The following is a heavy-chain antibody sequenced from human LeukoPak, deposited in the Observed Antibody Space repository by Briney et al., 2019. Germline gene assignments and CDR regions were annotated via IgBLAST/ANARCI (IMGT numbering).Heavy chain of an antibody. D-gene: IGHD1-26*01. CDR3: ARPKIVGASHGPFDY. CDR1: RYSFTTYW. Sequence: GESLKISGKGSRYSFTTYWIGWVRQMPGKGLEWMGIIYPRDSHTRYSPSFQGQVTISADKSISTAYLQWSSLKASDTAMYYCARPKIVGASHGPFDYWGQGTLVTVSS. V-gene: IGHV5-51*01. J-gene: IGHJ4*02. CDR2: IYPRDSHT.